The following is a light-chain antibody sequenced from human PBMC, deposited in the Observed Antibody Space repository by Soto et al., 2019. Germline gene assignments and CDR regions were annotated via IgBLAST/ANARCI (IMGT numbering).Light chain of an antibody. CDR2: DAS. J-gene: IGKJ1*01. CDR3: LRYNAFSQT. V-gene: IGKV1-5*01. Sequence: DIQLTQSPSTLSESVGDRVTITCRASQSMNSWLAWYQQKPGEAPKVLIYDASSLESGVPSRFSGSGSGTEFTLTIGSLQPEDFATYYCLRYNAFSQTFGQGTKVEI. CDR1: QSMNSW.